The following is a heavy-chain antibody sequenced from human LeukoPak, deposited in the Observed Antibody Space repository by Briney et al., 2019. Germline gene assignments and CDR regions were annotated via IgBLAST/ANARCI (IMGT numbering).Heavy chain of an antibody. D-gene: IGHD3-22*01. J-gene: IGHJ5*02. Sequence: ASVTVSCTASGGTFSSYAISWVRQAPGQGLEWMGGIIPIFGTANYAQKFQGRVTITADESTSTAYMELSSLRSEDTAVHYCARVGGYPNWFDPWGQGTLVTVSS. CDR1: GGTFSSYA. V-gene: IGHV1-69*13. CDR3: ARVGGYPNWFDP. CDR2: IIPIFGTA.